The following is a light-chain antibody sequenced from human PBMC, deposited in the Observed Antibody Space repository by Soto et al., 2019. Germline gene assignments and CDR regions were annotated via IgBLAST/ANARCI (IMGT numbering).Light chain of an antibody. Sequence: EIVLTQSLGTLSLSPGERATLSCRSSQSVSSNYLAWYQQKPDQAPRLVIYDVSGRATGIPDRFSGSGSGTDFTLTISRLEPEDFAVYYCQQYGRSPTFGQGTKVEIK. CDR3: QQYGRSPT. V-gene: IGKV3-20*01. CDR2: DVS. CDR1: QSVSSNY. J-gene: IGKJ1*01.